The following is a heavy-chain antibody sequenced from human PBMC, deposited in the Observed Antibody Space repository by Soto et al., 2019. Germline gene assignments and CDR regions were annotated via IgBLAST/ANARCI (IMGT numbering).Heavy chain of an antibody. CDR1: GYSFSTYA. CDR2: ISAYNGNT. J-gene: IGHJ5*02. CDR3: ARGIAAAGPNWFDP. D-gene: IGHD6-13*01. Sequence: ASVKVSCKASGYSFSTYALHWVRQAPGQRLEWMGWISAYNGNTNYAQKLQGRVTMTTDTSASTAYMELRSLRSDDTAVYYCARGIAAAGPNWFDPWGQGTLVTVSS. V-gene: IGHV1-18*01.